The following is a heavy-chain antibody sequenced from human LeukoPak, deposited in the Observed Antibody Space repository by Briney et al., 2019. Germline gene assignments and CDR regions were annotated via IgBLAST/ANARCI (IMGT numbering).Heavy chain of an antibody. CDR2: IIPIFGTA. CDR3: ARSYSSGWFFDY. V-gene: IGHV1-69*13. J-gene: IGHJ4*02. Sequence: WASVKVSCKASGGTFSSYAISWVRQAPGQGLEWMGGIIPIFGTANYAQKFQGRVTITADESTSTAYMELSSLRSEHTAVYYCARSYSSGWFFDYWGQGTLVTVSS. CDR1: GGTFSSYA. D-gene: IGHD6-19*01.